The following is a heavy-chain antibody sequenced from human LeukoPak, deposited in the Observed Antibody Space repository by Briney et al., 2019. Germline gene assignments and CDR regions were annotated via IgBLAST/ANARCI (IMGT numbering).Heavy chain of an antibody. V-gene: IGHV4-61*08. CDR2: IYHSGST. J-gene: IGHJ6*02. D-gene: IGHD6-6*01. CDR1: GGSISSGGYY. CDR3: ARDLIAARQYYYYGMDV. Sequence: SETLSLTCTVSGGSISSGGYYWSWIRQHPGKGLEWIGYIYHSGSTNYNPSLKSRVTISVDTSKNQFSLKLSSVAAADTAVYYCARDLIAARQYYYYGMDVWGQGTTVTVSS.